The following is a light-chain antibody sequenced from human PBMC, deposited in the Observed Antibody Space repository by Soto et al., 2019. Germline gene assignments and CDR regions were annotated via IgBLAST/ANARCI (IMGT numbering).Light chain of an antibody. CDR2: DDS. V-gene: IGLV3-21*02. CDR3: QLWDSSSDRYV. J-gene: IGLJ1*01. CDR1: KIGSES. Sequence: SEELPQPPSGAVAPGQTARSTCGGTKIGSESVHWYQQKPGQAPVLVVYDDSDRPSGIPERFSGSNSGNTATLTISRVDAGDEADYYCQLWDSSSDRYVSGTGTKVTVL.